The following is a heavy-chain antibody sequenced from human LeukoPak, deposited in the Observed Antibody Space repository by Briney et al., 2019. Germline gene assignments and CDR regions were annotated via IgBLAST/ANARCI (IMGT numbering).Heavy chain of an antibody. CDR1: RFSFSIYW. V-gene: IGHV3-7*02. J-gene: IGHJ3*02. CDR2: IKQDGSEK. D-gene: IGHD1-26*01. CDR3: ARAWERTFDI. Sequence: GGSLRLSCAASRFSFSIYWMNWVRQAPGKGLEWVANIKQDGSEKYYVDSVKGRFTISRDNAKNSLSLQMNSLRAEDTAVYYCARAWERTFDIWGQGTMVTVSS.